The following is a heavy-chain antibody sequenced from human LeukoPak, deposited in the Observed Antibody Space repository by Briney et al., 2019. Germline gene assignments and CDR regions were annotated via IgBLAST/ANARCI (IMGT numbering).Heavy chain of an antibody. CDR3: ARQSYGDY. D-gene: IGHD3-10*01. J-gene: IGHJ4*02. CDR2: INPNSGGT. V-gene: IGHV1-2*02. CDR1: GYTFTGYY. Sequence: GASVKVSCKASGYTFTGYYMHWVRQAPGQGLEWMGWINPNSGGTNYAQKFQGRVTMTRDTSISTAYLQWSSLKASDTAMYYCARQSYGDYWGQGTLVTVSS.